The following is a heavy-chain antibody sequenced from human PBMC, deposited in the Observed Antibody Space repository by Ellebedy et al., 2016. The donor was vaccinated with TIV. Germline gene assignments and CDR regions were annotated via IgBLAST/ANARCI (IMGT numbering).Heavy chain of an antibody. CDR1: GGSISSSNW. D-gene: IGHD2-2*03. CDR3: ASGGYCSSTSCYPLYYYYGMDV. J-gene: IGHJ6*02. V-gene: IGHV4-4*02. CDR2: IYHSGST. Sequence: SETLSLXXAVSGGSISSSNWWSWVRQPPGKGLEWIGEIYHSGSTNYNPSLKSRVTISVDTSKNQFSLKLSSVTAADTAVYYCASGGYCSSTSCYPLYYYYGMDVWGQGTTVTVSS.